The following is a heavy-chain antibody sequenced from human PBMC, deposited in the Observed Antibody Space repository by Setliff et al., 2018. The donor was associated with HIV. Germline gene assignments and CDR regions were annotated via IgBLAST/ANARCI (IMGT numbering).Heavy chain of an antibody. CDR3: ARFPHEREPKT. CDR2: FYTTGN. CDR1: GDFFSSDYY. D-gene: IGHD1-1*01. V-gene: IGHV4-38-2*02. Sequence: LSLTCTVSGDFFSSDYYWGWIRQPPGKGLEWIGSFYTTGNVYSPSFKSRVSISIDTAKTQLSLRLTSLSAADTAVYYCARFPHEREPKTWGQGTLVTVSS. J-gene: IGHJ1*01.